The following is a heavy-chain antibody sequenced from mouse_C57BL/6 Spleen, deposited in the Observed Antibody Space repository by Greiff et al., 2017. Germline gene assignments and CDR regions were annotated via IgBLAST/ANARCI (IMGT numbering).Heavy chain of an antibody. CDR2: IDPEDGET. CDR1: GFNIKDYY. J-gene: IGHJ3*01. Sequence: EVKLMESGAELVKPGASVKLSCTASGFNIKDYYMHWVKQRTEQGLEWIGRIDPEDGETKYAPKFQGKATITADTSSNTAYLQLSSQTSEDTAVYYCARKEAAAWFAYWGQGTLVTVSA. D-gene: IGHD6-1*01. V-gene: IGHV14-2*01. CDR3: ARKEAAAWFAY.